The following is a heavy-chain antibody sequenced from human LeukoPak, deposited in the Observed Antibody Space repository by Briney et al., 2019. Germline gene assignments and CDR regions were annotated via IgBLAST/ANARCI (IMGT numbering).Heavy chain of an antibody. CDR2: IYSGGST. CDR1: GFTVSSNY. CDR3: ARDQTFDI. J-gene: IGHJ3*02. Sequence: PGGSLRLSCAASGFTVSSNYMSWVRQAPGKGLEWVSVIYSGGSTYYADSVEGRFTISRDNSRNTLYLQMNSLRAEDTAVYYCARDQTFDIWGQGTMVTVSS. V-gene: IGHV3-53*01.